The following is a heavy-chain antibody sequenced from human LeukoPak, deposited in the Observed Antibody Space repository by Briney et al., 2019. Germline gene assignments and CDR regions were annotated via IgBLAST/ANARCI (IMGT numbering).Heavy chain of an antibody. CDR1: GFTVGSNY. CDR3: TTDLKESGSDTTTGFQY. D-gene: IGHD1-26*01. CDR2: IYSGGST. Sequence: GGSLRLSCAASGFTVGSNYMSWVRQAPGKGLEWVSVIYSGGSTYFADSVKGRFTISRDNSKNTLYLQMNGLRAEDTAVYYCTTDLKESGSDTTTGFQYWGQGTLVTVSS. V-gene: IGHV3-53*01. J-gene: IGHJ4*02.